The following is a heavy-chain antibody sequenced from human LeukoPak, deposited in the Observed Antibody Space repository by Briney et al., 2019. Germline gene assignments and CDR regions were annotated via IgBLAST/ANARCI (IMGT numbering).Heavy chain of an antibody. D-gene: IGHD3-3*01. J-gene: IGHJ4*02. CDR2: VDPEDGET. Sequence: ASVKVSFKVSGYTSTDYYMHWVQQAPGKGLEWMGLVDPEDGETIYAEKFQGRVTITADTSTDTAYMELSSLRSEDTAVYYCATVPLITIFGVVTPDYWGQGTLVTISS. CDR3: ATVPLITIFGVVTPDY. V-gene: IGHV1-69-2*01. CDR1: GYTSTDYY.